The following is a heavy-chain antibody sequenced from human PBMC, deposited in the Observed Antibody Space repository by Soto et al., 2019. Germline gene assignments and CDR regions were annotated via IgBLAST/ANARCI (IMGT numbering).Heavy chain of an antibody. V-gene: IGHV4-59*05. D-gene: IGHD6-19*01. CDR1: GGSISSYY. CDR2: IYYSGST. J-gene: IGHJ6*02. CDR3: ATETGGGWEDGMDV. Sequence: SETLSLTCTVSGGSISSYYWSWIRQPPGKGLEWIGSIYYSGSTYYNPSLKSRVTISVDTSKNQFSLKLSSVTAADTAVYYCATETGGGWEDGMDVWGQGTTVTVSS.